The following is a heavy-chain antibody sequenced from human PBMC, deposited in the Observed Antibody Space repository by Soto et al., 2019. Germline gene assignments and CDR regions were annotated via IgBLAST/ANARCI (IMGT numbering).Heavy chain of an antibody. V-gene: IGHV1-46*01. CDR1: GDTFTDYY. Sequence: QVQLMQSGAEVKKPGASVKVSCKASGDTFTDYYIHWVRQAPGQGLEWMGTVNPSGGLTTYAQHFLGRVTMTRDTSTSTLYMELTSLTSDDTAIYYCARGGLVVVVTAALDYWGQGTLVTVSS. J-gene: IGHJ4*02. CDR2: VNPSGGLT. D-gene: IGHD2-21*02. CDR3: ARGGLVVVVTAALDY.